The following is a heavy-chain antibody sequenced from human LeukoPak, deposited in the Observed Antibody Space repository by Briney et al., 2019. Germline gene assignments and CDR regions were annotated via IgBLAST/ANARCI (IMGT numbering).Heavy chain of an antibody. Sequence: PSETLPLTCAVYGGSFSGYYWSWVRQPPRKGLEWIGEINHSGTTNDNASLKSRVNLSVDTSKNQFFLNLNSVAAADTAVYFWARAGGVIVSDAFDIWGQGTMVIVSS. V-gene: IGHV4-34*01. CDR2: INHSGTT. J-gene: IGHJ3*02. D-gene: IGHD3-10*01. CDR3: ARAGGVIVSDAFDI. CDR1: GGSFSGYY.